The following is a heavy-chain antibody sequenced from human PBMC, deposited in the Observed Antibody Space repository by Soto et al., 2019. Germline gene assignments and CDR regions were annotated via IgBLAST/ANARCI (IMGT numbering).Heavy chain of an antibody. CDR3: ARDGRRMATIDYYYYYGMDA. V-gene: IGHV3-30-3*01. CDR2: ISYDGSNK. Sequence: PGGSLRLSCAASGFTFSSYAMHWVRQAPGKGLEWVAVISYDGSNKYYADSVKGRFTISRDNSKNTLYLQMNSLRAEDTAVYYCARDGRRMATIDYYYYYGMDAWGQGTTVTVSS. J-gene: IGHJ6*02. D-gene: IGHD5-12*01. CDR1: GFTFSSYA.